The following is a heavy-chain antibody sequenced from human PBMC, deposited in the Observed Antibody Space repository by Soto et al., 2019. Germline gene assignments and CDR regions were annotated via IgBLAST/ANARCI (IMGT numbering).Heavy chain of an antibody. CDR3: AVSTRGAPSSSRAYYFDY. V-gene: IGHV1-69*02. CDR1: GGTFSSYT. CDR2: IIPILGIA. D-gene: IGHD6-13*01. J-gene: IGHJ4*02. Sequence: QVQLVQSGAEVKKPGSSVKVSCKASGGTFSSYTISWVRQAPGQGLEWMGRIIPILGIANYAQKFQGRVTITADKSTSTAYMELSSLRSEDTAVYYCAVSTRGAPSSSRAYYFDYWGQGTLVTVSS.